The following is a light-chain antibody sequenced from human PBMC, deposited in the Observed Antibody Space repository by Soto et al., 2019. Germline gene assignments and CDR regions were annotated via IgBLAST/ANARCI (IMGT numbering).Light chain of an antibody. CDR1: SSDVGNYNY. CDR3: SSYAGSNNYV. J-gene: IGLJ1*01. Sequence: QSVLTQPPSASGPPGQSVTISCIGTSSDVGNYNYVSWYQQHPGKAPKLMIYEVSKRPSGVPDRFSGSKSGNTASLTVSGLQTDDEADYYCSSYAGSNNYVFGTGTKVTVL. CDR2: EVS. V-gene: IGLV2-8*01.